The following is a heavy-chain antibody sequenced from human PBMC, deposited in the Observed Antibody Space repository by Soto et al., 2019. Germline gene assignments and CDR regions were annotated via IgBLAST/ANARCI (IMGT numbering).Heavy chain of an antibody. V-gene: IGHV3-53*01. CDR2: LYSSGTT. CDR1: GFSVAKSY. D-gene: IGHD5-18*01. Sequence: PGGSLRLSCTVSGFSVAKSYINWVRQAPGGGLEWVLILYSSGTTYYADSVRGRFTVSRDDSKNTLFLHMNSLRADDTAVYYCARDWSKFSYNYPYYYAMDAWGQGTTVTVSS. J-gene: IGHJ6*02. CDR3: ARDWSKFSYNYPYYYAMDA.